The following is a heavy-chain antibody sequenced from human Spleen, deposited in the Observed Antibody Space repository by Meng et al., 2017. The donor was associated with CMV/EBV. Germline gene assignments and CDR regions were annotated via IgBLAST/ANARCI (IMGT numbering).Heavy chain of an antibody. J-gene: IGHJ6*02. D-gene: IGHD6-6*01. CDR3: ARSIAARRVYYYYYGMDV. CDR2: VSGSGGDT. V-gene: IGHV3-23*01. CDR1: GFTFSSYA. Sequence: GESLKISCAASGFTFSSYAMSWVRQAPGKGLECVSGVSGSGGDTYYADSVKGRFTISRDNAKNSLYLQMNSLRAEDTAVYYCARSIAARRVYYYYYGMDVWGQGTTVTVSS.